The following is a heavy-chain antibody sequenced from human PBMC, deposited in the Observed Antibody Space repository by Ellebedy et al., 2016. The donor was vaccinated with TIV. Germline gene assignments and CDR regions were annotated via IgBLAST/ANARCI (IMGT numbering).Heavy chain of an antibody. Sequence: GESLKISCEISGFTFSSYGMLWVRQAAGKGLEWVAAISNGGTKIDYADSVQGRFTISRDKSKKTVYLQMDSLRVEDTAVYYCAFNGGYDSKDIYYYYMDVWGNGTTVTVSS. CDR2: ISNGGTKI. J-gene: IGHJ6*03. CDR1: GFTFSSYG. CDR3: AFNGGYDSKDIYYYYMDV. V-gene: IGHV3-30*03. D-gene: IGHD5-12*01.